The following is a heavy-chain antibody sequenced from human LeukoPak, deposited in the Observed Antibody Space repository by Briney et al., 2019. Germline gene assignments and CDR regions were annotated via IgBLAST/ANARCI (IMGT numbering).Heavy chain of an antibody. CDR3: ARDFWDWEQRGWFDP. V-gene: IGHV1-2*02. D-gene: IGHD1-26*01. CDR1: GYTFTGYY. J-gene: IGHJ5*02. CDR2: INPKSGGT. Sequence: PGASVKVSCKASGYTFTGYYIHWMRQAPGQGLEWMGRINPKSGGTNYEQNFQGRVTLTRDTSLNAAYMELSRLRSDDTAVYYCARDFWDWEQRGWFDPWGQGTLVTVSS.